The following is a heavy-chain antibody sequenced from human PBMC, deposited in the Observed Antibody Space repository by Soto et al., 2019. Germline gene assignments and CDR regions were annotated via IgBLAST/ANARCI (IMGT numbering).Heavy chain of an antibody. V-gene: IGHV1-69*13. D-gene: IGHD6-6*01. Sequence: SVKVSCKASGGTFSSYAISWVRQAPGQGLEWMGGIIPIFGTANYAQKFQGRVTITADESTSTAYMELSSLRSEDTAVHYCARFSGSSSLSAYYYYGMDVWGQGTTVTVSS. J-gene: IGHJ6*02. CDR2: IIPIFGTA. CDR3: ARFSGSSSLSAYYYYGMDV. CDR1: GGTFSSYA.